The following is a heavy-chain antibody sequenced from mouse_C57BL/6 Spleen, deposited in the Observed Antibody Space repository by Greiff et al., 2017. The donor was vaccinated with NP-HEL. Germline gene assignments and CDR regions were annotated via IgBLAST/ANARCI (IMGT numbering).Heavy chain of an antibody. J-gene: IGHJ4*01. D-gene: IGHD1-1*01. CDR3: ARSPPSTVVATDAMDY. Sequence: EVMLVESGGGLVKPGGSLKLSCAASGFTFSDYGMHWVRQAPEKGLEWVAYISSGSSTIYYADTVKGRFTISRDNAKNTLFLQMTSLRSEDTAMYYCARSPPSTVVATDAMDYWGQGTSVTVSS. V-gene: IGHV5-17*01. CDR1: GFTFSDYG. CDR2: ISSGSSTI.